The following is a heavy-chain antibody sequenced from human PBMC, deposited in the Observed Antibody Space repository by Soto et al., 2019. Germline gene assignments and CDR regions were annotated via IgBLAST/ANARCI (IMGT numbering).Heavy chain of an antibody. CDR3: AKSYYYDSSGYYYFDY. CDR2: ISGSGGST. Sequence: EVQLLESGGGLVQPGGSLRLSCAASGFTFSSYAMSWVRQAPGKGLEWVSAISGSGGSTYYADSVKGRFTISRYNSKNTLYLQMNSLRAEDTAVYYCAKSYYYDSSGYYYFDYWGQGTLVTVSS. J-gene: IGHJ4*02. D-gene: IGHD3-22*01. CDR1: GFTFSSYA. V-gene: IGHV3-23*01.